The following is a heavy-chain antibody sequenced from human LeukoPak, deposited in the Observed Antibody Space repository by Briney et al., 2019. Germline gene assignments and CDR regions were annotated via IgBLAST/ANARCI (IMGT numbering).Heavy chain of an antibody. J-gene: IGHJ3*02. Sequence: PGGSLRLSCAASGFTFSSYSMNWVRQAPGKGLEWVSSISSSSSYIYYADSVKGRFTISRDNAKNSLYLQMNSLRAEDTAVYYCARDSNGVGHDAFDIWGQGTMVTVSS. CDR2: ISSSSSYI. CDR3: ARDSNGVGHDAFDI. V-gene: IGHV3-21*01. D-gene: IGHD1-26*01. CDR1: GFTFSSYS.